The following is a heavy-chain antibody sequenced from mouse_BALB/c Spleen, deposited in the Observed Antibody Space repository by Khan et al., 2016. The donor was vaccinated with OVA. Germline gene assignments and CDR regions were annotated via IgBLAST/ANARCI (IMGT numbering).Heavy chain of an antibody. V-gene: IGHV3-2*02. J-gene: IGHJ3*01. CDR1: GYSITSEFA. CDR3: ARKDYYDYDPFPY. Sequence: EVQLVESGPGLVKPSQSLSLTCTVTGYSITSEFAWNWIRQFPGNKLEWMGYISYSGNTRYNPSLKSLISITRDTSRNQFFLQLNSVTTEDTATYYCARKDYYDYDPFPYWGQGTLFTVSA. D-gene: IGHD2-4*01. CDR2: ISYSGNT.